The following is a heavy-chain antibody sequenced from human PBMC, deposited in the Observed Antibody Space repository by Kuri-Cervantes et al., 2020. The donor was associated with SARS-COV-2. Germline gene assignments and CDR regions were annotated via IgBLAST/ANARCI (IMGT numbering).Heavy chain of an antibody. J-gene: IGHJ5*02. D-gene: IGHD5-18*01. V-gene: IGHV1-69*05. CDR1: GGTFSSYA. CDR2: IIPIFGTA. Sequence: SVKVSCKASGGTFSSYAISWVRQAPGQGLEWMGGIIPIFGTANYAQKLQGRVTMTTDTSTSTAYMELRSLRSDDTAVYYCARDHLVDTAMVFDPWGQGTLVTVSS. CDR3: ARDHLVDTAMVFDP.